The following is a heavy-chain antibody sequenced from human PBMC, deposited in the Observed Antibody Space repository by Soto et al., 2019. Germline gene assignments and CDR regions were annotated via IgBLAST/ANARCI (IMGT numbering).Heavy chain of an antibody. D-gene: IGHD3-9*01. Sequence: GGSLGLSCAASGFTFSSYSMNWVRQAPGKGLEWVSSISSSSSYIYYADSVKGRFTISGDNAKNSLYLQMNSLRAEDTAVYYCARAGEGYDILTGYYDYWGQGT. CDR2: ISSSSSYI. V-gene: IGHV3-21*01. CDR1: GFTFSSYS. CDR3: ARAGEGYDILTGYYDY. J-gene: IGHJ4*02.